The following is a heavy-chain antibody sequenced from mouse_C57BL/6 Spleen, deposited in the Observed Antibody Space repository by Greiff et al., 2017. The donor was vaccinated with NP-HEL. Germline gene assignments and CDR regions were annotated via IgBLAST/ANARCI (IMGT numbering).Heavy chain of an antibody. CDR2: ISDGGSYT. V-gene: IGHV5-4*01. J-gene: IGHJ3*01. CDR3: ARDGYSPAWFAY. Sequence: EVMLVESGGGLVKPGGSLKLSCAASGFTFSSYAMSWVRQTPEKRLEWVATISDGGSYTYYPDNVKGRFTISRDNAKNNLYLQMGHLKAEDTAMYYCARDGYSPAWFAYWGQGTLVTVSA. CDR1: GFTFSSYA. D-gene: IGHD2-3*01.